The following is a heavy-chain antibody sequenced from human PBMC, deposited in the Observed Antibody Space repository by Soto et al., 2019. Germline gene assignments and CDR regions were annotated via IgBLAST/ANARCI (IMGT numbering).Heavy chain of an antibody. CDR2: ISYDGSNK. Sequence: QVQLVESGGGVVQPGMSLRLSCAASGFTFSNYGMHWVRQAPGEGLEWVAVISYDGSNKYYVDSVKGRFTISRDFSKNTLYLYMNSLRVEDTAVYYCARKGYGGRCSVDYWGQGTLVTVSS. V-gene: IGHV3-30*03. CDR1: GFTFSNYG. J-gene: IGHJ4*02. CDR3: ARKGYGGRCSVDY. D-gene: IGHD6-13*01.